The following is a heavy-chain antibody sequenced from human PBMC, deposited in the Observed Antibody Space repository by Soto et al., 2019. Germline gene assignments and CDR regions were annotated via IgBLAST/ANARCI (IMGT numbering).Heavy chain of an antibody. D-gene: IGHD4-17*01. CDR1: GYTFTSYA. CDR3: AVDYGDYQYYYYGMDV. J-gene: IGHJ6*02. CDR2: INAGNGYT. V-gene: IGHV1-3*01. Sequence: ASVKVSCKASGYTFTSYAIHWVRQAPGQGLEWMGWINAGNGYTKYSQKFQGRVTITRDTSASTAYMELSSLRSEDTAVYYCAVDYGDYQYYYYGMDVWGQGTTVTVSS.